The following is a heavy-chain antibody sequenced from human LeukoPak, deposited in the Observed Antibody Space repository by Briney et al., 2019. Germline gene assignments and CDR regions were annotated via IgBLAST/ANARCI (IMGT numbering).Heavy chain of an antibody. Sequence: GGSLRLSCAASGFTFSNYAMTWVRQAPGKGLEWVSSISASGDRTYYTESVKGRFTVSRDNSKNTLYVQMNSVRAVDTAVYYCAREGAYYYDYWGQGTLVTVSS. CDR2: ISASGDRT. CDR3: AREGAYYYDY. CDR1: GFTFSNYA. V-gene: IGHV3-23*01. J-gene: IGHJ4*02.